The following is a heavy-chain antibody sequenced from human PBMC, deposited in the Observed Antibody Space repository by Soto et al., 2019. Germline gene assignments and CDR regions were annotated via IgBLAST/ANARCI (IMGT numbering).Heavy chain of an antibody. CDR1: GGTFSSYA. CDR2: IIPIFGTA. J-gene: IGHJ6*04. D-gene: IGHD3-10*01. Sequence: ASVKVSCKASGGTFSSYAISWVRQAPGQGLEWMGGIIPIFGTANYAQKFQGRVTITADKSTSTAYMELSSLRSEDTAVYYCARSTSGTGTLLLYYYGMDVWGKVTKGTVYS. CDR3: ARSTSGTGTLLLYYYGMDV. V-gene: IGHV1-69*06.